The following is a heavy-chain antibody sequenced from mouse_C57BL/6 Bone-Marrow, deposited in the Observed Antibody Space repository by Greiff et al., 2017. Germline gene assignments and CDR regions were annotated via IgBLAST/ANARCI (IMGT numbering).Heavy chain of an antibody. Sequence: VQLQQSGAELVRPGASVTLSCKASGYTFTDYEMHWVKQTPVHGLEWIGAIDPETGGTAYNQKFKGKAILTADKSSSTAYMELRSLTSEDSAVYYGTRTGGGLRYALDYWGQGTSVTVSS. CDR3: TRTGGGLRYALDY. CDR1: GYTFTDYE. CDR2: IDPETGGT. V-gene: IGHV1-15*01. D-gene: IGHD2-2*01. J-gene: IGHJ4*01.